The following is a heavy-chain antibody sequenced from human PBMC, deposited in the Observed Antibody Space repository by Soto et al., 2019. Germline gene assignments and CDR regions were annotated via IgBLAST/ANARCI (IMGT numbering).Heavy chain of an antibody. J-gene: IGHJ4*02. CDR1: GDSMNSEY. Sequence: QVQLQESGPGLVRPSETLSLTCSVSGDSMNSEYWTWIRRTPGKGLEWIGYIFPTGTTNYNPSLKSRVIISVDRSKNQFSLDLFSVTAADTAIYYCARCMGYDDSGRFDPTFDRWGQGTRVTVSS. CDR2: IFPTGTT. D-gene: IGHD3-22*01. CDR3: ARCMGYDDSGRFDPTFDR. V-gene: IGHV4-4*09.